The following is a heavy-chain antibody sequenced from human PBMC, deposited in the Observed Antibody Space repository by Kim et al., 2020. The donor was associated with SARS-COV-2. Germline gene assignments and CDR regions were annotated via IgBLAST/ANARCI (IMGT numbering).Heavy chain of an antibody. J-gene: IGHJ6*02. CDR3: AKVPVGVVAAKNYGMDV. V-gene: IGHV3-23*01. D-gene: IGHD2-15*01. Sequence: VKGRLTISRNNSKNPLYLQMNSLRAEDTAVYYCAKVPVGVVAAKNYGMDVWGQGTTVTVSS.